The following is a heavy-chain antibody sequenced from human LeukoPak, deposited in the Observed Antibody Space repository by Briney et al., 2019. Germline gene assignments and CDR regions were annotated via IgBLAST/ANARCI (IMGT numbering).Heavy chain of an antibody. J-gene: IGHJ4*02. CDR3: AAVFGSGYYYYFDY. V-gene: IGHV1-58*02. CDR1: GFTFTSSS. CDR2: IAVGSGNA. Sequence: GASVKVSFKASGFTFTSSSMQWVRQARGQRLAWIGWIAVGSGNANYAQKFQGRVTITRDMSTSTAYMELSSLRSEDTAVYYCAAVFGSGYYYYFDYWGRGTLVTVSS. D-gene: IGHD3-22*01.